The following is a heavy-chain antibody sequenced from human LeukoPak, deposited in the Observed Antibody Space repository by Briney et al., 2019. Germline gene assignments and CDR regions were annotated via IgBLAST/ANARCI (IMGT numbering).Heavy chain of an antibody. CDR3: ATRGY. Sequence: ASETLSLTCTVSGGSISSGSYYWSWIRQPAGKGLEWIGRIYTSGSTNYNPSLKSRVTISVDTSKNQFSLKLSSVTAADTAVYYCATRGYWGQGTLVTVSS. CDR2: IYTSGST. CDR1: GGSISSGSYY. V-gene: IGHV4-61*02. J-gene: IGHJ4*02.